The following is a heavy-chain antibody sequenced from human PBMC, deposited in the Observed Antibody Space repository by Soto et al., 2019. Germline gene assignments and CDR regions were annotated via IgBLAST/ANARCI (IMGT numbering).Heavy chain of an antibody. D-gene: IGHD1-7*01. V-gene: IGHV4-4*07. J-gene: IGHJ5*02. CDR2: IYSSGNA. CDR3: GRESGETWDYEAS. CDR1: LDSISNSY. Sequence: PSETLSLTCSVSLDSISNSYWTWIRQPAGKGLEWIGHIYSSGNANYNPSLKSRVTMSLDTSKNQFSLSLKSVTAADTAIYHCGRESGETWDYEASWGQGTPVTVSS.